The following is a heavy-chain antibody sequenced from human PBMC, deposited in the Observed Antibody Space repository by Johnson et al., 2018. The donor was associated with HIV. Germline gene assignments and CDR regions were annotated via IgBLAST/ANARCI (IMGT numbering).Heavy chain of an antibody. J-gene: IGHJ3*02. V-gene: IGHV3-7*02. D-gene: IGHD3-22*01. CDR2: IKQDGSET. Sequence: VQLVESGGGLVQPGGSLRLSCAASGFTFSSYWLSWVRQAPGKGLECVANIKQDGSETYYEDSVKGRFTISRDNTKNSLYLQMNSLRAEDTAVYYCATLHVSSGYSRADAFDIWGQGTMVTVSS. CDR3: ATLHVSSGYSRADAFDI. CDR1: GFTFSSYW.